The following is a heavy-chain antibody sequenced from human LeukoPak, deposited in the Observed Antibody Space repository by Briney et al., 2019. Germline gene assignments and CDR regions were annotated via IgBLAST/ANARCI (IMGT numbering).Heavy chain of an antibody. D-gene: IGHD6-13*01. J-gene: IGHJ5*02. CDR3: ATEQQLVTYNWFDP. CDR2: INPNSGGT. CDR1: GYTFTGYY. V-gene: IGHV1-2*02. Sequence: ASVKVSCKAPGYTFTGYYMHWVRQAPGQGLEWMGWINPNSGGTNYAQKFQGRVTMTRDTSISTAYMELSRLRSDDTAVYYCATEQQLVTYNWFDPWGQGTLVTVSS.